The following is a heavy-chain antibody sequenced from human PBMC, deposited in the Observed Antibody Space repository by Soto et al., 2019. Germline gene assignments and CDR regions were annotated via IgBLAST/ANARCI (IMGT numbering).Heavy chain of an antibody. D-gene: IGHD2-2*01. J-gene: IGHJ6*02. Sequence: QVQLVQSGAEVKKPGSSVKVSCKASGGTFSSYAISWVRQAPGQGLEWMGGIIPISGTANYAQKFQGRVTITADASTNMELSSLRSEDTAVYYCTRSQGSSTSLEIYYYYYYGMDVWGQGTTVTVSS. CDR3: TRSQGSSTSLEIYYYYYYGMDV. CDR2: IIPISGTA. CDR1: GGTFSSYA. V-gene: IGHV1-69*01.